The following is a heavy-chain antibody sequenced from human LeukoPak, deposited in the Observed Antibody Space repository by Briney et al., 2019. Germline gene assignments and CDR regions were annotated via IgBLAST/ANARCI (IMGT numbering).Heavy chain of an antibody. J-gene: IGHJ1*01. D-gene: IGHD1-26*01. Sequence: GGSLRLSCAASGFTVSNNYMSWVRQAPGKGLEWVSVIYSGGFTYYADSVKGRFTISRDNSKNTLSLQMNSLRAEDTAVYYCASSVTYLYFLHWGQGTLVTVSS. CDR3: ASSVTYLYFLH. V-gene: IGHV3-53*01. CDR2: IYSGGFT. CDR1: GFTVSNNY.